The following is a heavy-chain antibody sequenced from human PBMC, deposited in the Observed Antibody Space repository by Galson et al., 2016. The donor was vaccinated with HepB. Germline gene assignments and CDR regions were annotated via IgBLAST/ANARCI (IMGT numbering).Heavy chain of an antibody. J-gene: IGHJ6*03. CDR2: IYPGDSKT. CDR1: GFSFTSYY. D-gene: IGHD1-26*01. V-gene: IGHV5-51*01. CDR3: VRFGYTALWEYYYYIDV. Sequence: QSGAEVKKSGESLKISCKGSGFSFTSYYIAWVRQMPGKGLEWMGIIYPGDSKTTYSPSFQGQVNISVDKSLSTAYLQWSSLKASDTAMYYCVRFGYTALWEYYYYIDVWGKGTTVTVSS.